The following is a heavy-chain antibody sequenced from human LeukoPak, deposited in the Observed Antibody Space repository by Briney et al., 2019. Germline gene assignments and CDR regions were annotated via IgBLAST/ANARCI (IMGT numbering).Heavy chain of an antibody. CDR1: GFNFRGYN. D-gene: IGHD5-18*01. CDR3: VRDFAFGFCNTTTCSYPFDS. V-gene: IGHV3-21*06. J-gene: IGHJ4*02. Sequence: GGSLTLSCAASGFNFRGYNMNWVRQAPGKGLEWVSSMSTSNTYIYYADSIKRRFAISRDDARSLLYLQMDSLRAEDTAVYYCVRDFAFGFCNTTTCSYPFDSWGQGLVVTVSS. CDR2: MSTSNTYI.